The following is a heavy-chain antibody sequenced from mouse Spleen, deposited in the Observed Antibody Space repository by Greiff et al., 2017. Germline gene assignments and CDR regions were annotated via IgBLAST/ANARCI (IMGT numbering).Heavy chain of an antibody. CDR3: ARATMVKGWFAY. V-gene: IGHV1-80*01. D-gene: IGHD2-2*01. J-gene: IGHJ3*01. CDR2: IYPGDGDT. CDR1: GYAFSSYW. Sequence: VQLQQSGAELVKPGASVKISCKASGYAFSSYWMNWVKQRPGKGLEWIGQIYPGDGDTNYNGKFKGKATLTADKSSSTAYMQLSSLTSEDSAVYFCARATMVKGWFAYWGQGTLVTVSA.